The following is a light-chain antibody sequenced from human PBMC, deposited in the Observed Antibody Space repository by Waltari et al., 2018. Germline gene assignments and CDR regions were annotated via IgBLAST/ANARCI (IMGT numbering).Light chain of an antibody. CDR2: AAS. Sequence: DIQMTQSPSSLSASVGARVTITCRASQGIANPLAWYQQKLGQAPKLLLYAASRLESGFPSRYSGSGSGTDYTLTISSLHPEDFATYYCQQYYNTPWTFGQGTKVEIK. CDR3: QQYYNTPWT. J-gene: IGKJ1*01. CDR1: QGIANP. V-gene: IGKV1-NL1*01.